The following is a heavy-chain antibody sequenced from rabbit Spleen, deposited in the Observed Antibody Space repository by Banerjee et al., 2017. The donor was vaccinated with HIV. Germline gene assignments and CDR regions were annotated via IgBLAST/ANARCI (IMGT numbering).Heavy chain of an antibody. J-gene: IGHJ4*01. CDR1: GFSFSSGYD. D-gene: IGHD3-3*01. CDR3: ARDLVVAIGWNFNL. CDR2: IYAGSGDST. V-gene: IGHV1S40*01. Sequence: QSLEESGGGLVKPGASLTLTCKASGFSFSSGYDMCWVRQAPGKGLEWIACIYAGSGDSTYYTTWAKGRFTISKTSSTTVTLQMTSLTAADTATYFCARDLVVAIGWNFNLWGPGTLVTVS.